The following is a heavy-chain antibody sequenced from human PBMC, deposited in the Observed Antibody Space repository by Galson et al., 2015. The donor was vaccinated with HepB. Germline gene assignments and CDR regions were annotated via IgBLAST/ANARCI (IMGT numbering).Heavy chain of an antibody. Sequence: SVKVSCKASEYTFTSYSMHWVRQAPGQRLEWMGWINAGNGDTKYSQKFQGRVTITRDTSASTAYMELSSLRSEDTAVYYCARDEVGDFDWLLNYWGQGTLVTVSS. CDR1: EYTFTSYS. CDR2: INAGNGDT. V-gene: IGHV1-3*01. D-gene: IGHD3-9*01. J-gene: IGHJ4*02. CDR3: ARDEVGDFDWLLNY.